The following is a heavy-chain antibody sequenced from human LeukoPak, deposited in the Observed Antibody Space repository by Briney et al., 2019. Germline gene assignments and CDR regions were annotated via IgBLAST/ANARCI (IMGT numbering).Heavy chain of an antibody. CDR2: ISGSGSTT. V-gene: IGHV3-11*04. Sequence: GGSLRLSCAASGFIFSDYYMTWIRQAPGKGLEWLSHISGSGSTTYYADSVKGRFTISRDNAHQSLYLEMSSLSTEDTAVYYCARDFYRIVVVPHYFDYWGQGTLVTVSS. CDR1: GFIFSDYY. CDR3: ARDFYRIVVVPHYFDY. J-gene: IGHJ4*02. D-gene: IGHD3-22*01.